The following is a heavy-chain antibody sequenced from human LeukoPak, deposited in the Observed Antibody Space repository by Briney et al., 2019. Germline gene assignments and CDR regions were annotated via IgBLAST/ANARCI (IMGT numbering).Heavy chain of an antibody. J-gene: IGHJ4*02. CDR1: GGSISSYY. CDR3: ARQGYTASYDFLDF. V-gene: IGHV4-4*07. D-gene: IGHD3-3*01. CDR2: IYTTGTT. Sequence: SETLSLTRYVSGGSISSYYWGWVRQPAGKGLEWLGRIYTTGTTHLNPALRSRLTMSVDTSKNQFSLKLTSVTAADTAVYFCARQGYTASYDFLDFWSQGTLVTVSS.